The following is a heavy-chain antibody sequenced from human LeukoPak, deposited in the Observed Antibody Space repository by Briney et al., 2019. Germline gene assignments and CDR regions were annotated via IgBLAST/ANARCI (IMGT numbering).Heavy chain of an antibody. D-gene: IGHD2-15*01. Sequence: ASVKVSCKASGDTFIIYGFTWVRQAPGQGLEWMGWINPNSGGTNYAQKFQGRVTMTRDTSISTAYMELSRLRSDDTAVYYCASGWFGMDVWGQGTTVTVSS. CDR1: GDTFIIYG. J-gene: IGHJ6*02. V-gene: IGHV1-2*02. CDR2: INPNSGGT. CDR3: ASGWFGMDV.